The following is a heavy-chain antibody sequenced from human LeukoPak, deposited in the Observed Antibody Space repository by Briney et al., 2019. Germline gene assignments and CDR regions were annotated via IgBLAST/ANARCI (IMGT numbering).Heavy chain of an antibody. J-gene: IGHJ5*02. CDR2: IIPIFGTA. CDR1: GGTFSSYA. Sequence: SVKVSCKASGGTFSSYAISWVRQAPGQGLEWMGGIIPIFGTANYAQKFQGRVTITADESTSTAYMELSSLRSEDTAVYYCARDRPGRYCSTTSCYNASPFDPWGQGTLVTVSS. V-gene: IGHV1-69*13. D-gene: IGHD2-2*02. CDR3: ARDRPGRYCSTTSCYNASPFDP.